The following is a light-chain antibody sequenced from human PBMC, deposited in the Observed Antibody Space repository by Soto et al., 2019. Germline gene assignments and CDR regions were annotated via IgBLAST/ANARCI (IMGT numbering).Light chain of an antibody. CDR3: QQRRDYPIT. J-gene: IGKJ5*01. CDR2: TAS. Sequence: DIQLTQSPSFLSASVGDRVTITCRANQVISTGLAWYQQKSGKAPKLLIHTASTLQSGVPSRFSGSGSGTEFTLSINSLQPEDFATYYCQQRRDYPITFGQGTRLDMK. V-gene: IGKV1-9*01. CDR1: QVISTG.